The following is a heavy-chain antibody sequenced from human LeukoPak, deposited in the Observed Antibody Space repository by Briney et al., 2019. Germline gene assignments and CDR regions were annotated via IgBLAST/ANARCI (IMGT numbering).Heavy chain of an antibody. V-gene: IGHV1-2*02. J-gene: IGHJ6*02. D-gene: IGHD3-22*01. Sequence: ASVKVSCKASGYTFTGYYMHWVRQAPGQGLEWMGWINPNSGGTNYAQKFQGRVTMTRDTSISTAYMELSRLRSDDTAVYYCARDDYYDSSGYDYGYYYGMDVWGQGTTVTVSS. CDR2: INPNSGGT. CDR3: ARDDYYDSSGYDYGYYYGMDV. CDR1: GYTFTGYY.